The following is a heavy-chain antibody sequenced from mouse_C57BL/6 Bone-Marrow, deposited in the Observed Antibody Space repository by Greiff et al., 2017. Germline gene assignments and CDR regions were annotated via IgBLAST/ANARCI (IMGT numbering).Heavy chain of an antibody. J-gene: IGHJ2*01. D-gene: IGHD2-5*01. Sequence: QVQLQQPGAELVKPGASVKLSCKASGYTFTSYWLTWVKPRPGQGLEWIGDIYPGSGSTNYNEKFKSKATLTVDPSSSTAYMQLSSLTSEDSAVYYCARDYYSNYDGYYFDYQGHCTTLTVAS. CDR2: IYPGSGST. V-gene: IGHV1-55*01. CDR1: GYTFTSYW. CDR3: ARDYYSNYDGYYFDY.